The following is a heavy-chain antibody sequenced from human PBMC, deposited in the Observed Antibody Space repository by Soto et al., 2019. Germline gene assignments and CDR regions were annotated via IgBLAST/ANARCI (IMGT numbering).Heavy chain of an antibody. D-gene: IGHD3-22*01. J-gene: IGHJ4*02. V-gene: IGHV3-33*01. CDR1: GFTFSSYG. CDR3: ARDSKDDSSGYYAGFDY. Sequence: QVQLVESGGGVVQPGRSLRLSCAVSGFTFSSYGMNWVRKAPGKGLEWVAAIYDDGSNKYYADSVRGRFTISRDNFKNTLYLHMNSLRAEDTAVYYCARDSKDDSSGYYAGFDYWGQGTLVTVSS. CDR2: IYDDGSNK.